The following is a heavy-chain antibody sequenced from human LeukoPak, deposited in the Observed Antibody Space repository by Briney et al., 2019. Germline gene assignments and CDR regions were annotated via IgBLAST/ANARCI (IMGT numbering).Heavy chain of an antibody. D-gene: IGHD4-17*01. V-gene: IGHV1-18*01. CDR3: ARDGDYGDCVHAFDI. Sequence: ASLKLSCKASGYTFTSSGINWVRQAPGQGLEWMGWISAYNGNTNYAQILQGRVAMITDTSTSTAYMELRSLRSDDTPVYYCARDGDYGDCVHAFDIWGQGTMVTVSS. CDR1: GYTFTSSG. CDR2: ISAYNGNT. J-gene: IGHJ3*02.